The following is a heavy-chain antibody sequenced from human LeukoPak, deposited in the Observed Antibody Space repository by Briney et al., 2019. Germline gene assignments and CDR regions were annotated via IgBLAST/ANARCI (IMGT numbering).Heavy chain of an antibody. J-gene: IGHJ4*02. V-gene: IGHV4-39*01. CDR3: ARTFGDLLHYFDY. Sequence: SETLSLTCTVSGGSISSSSYYWGWIRQPPGKGLEWIGTVYYSGSTYYNPSLKSRVTMSLDTSKNQFSLNLSSVTAADTAVYYCARTFGDLLHYFDYWGQGTLVTVSS. CDR1: GGSISSSSYY. CDR2: VYYSGST. D-gene: IGHD3-10*01.